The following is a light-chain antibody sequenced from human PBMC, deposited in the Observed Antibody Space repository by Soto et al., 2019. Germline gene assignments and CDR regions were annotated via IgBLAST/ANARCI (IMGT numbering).Light chain of an antibody. CDR2: EVN. V-gene: IGLV2-14*01. CDR3: SSYTSSSTLV. J-gene: IGLJ1*01. Sequence: QSVLTQPASVSGSPGQSITISCTGTNSDVGGYKYVSWYQQYPGKAPKLMFYEVNNRPSGVSNRFSGSKSGNTASLTISGLQAEDEADYYCSSYTSSSTLVFGTGTKVTVL. CDR1: NSDVGGYKY.